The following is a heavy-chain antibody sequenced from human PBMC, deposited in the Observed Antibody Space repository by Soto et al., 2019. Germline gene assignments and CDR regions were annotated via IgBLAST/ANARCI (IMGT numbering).Heavy chain of an antibody. J-gene: IGHJ6*02. Sequence: ASVKVSCKASGYTFTSYGISWVRQAPGQGLEWMGWISAYNGNTNYAQKLQGRVTMTTDTSTSTAYMELRSLRSDDTAVYYCARSPYYDFWNGYYNYYYYGMDVWGQGTTVTVSS. CDR2: ISAYNGNT. CDR3: ARSPYYDFWNGYYNYYYYGMDV. D-gene: IGHD3-3*01. V-gene: IGHV1-18*04. CDR1: GYTFTSYG.